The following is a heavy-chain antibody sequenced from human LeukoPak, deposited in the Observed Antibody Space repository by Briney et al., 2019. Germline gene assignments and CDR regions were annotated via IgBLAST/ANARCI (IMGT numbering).Heavy chain of an antibody. J-gene: IGHJ4*02. Sequence: SETLSLACAVSGYSISSGYYWGWIRQPPGKGLEWIGSIYHSGSTYYNPSLKSRVTISVDTSKNQFSLKLSSVTAADTAVYYCARDLIAVAAFDYWGQGTLVTVSS. V-gene: IGHV4-38-2*02. CDR3: ARDLIAVAAFDY. CDR1: GYSISSGYY. D-gene: IGHD6-19*01. CDR2: IYHSGST.